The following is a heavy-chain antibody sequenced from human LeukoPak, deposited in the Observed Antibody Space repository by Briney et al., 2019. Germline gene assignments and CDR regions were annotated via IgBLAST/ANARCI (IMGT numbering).Heavy chain of an antibody. J-gene: IGHJ6*03. CDR2: IYHSGRT. Sequence: SETLSLTCTVSGYSISSGYYWGWIRQPPGKGLEWIGSIYHSGRTFYNPSLKSRVTISVDTSKNQFSLKLSSVTAADTAVYYCARANYYYDSSAYPPTVYYMDVWGKGTTVTISS. V-gene: IGHV4-38-2*02. CDR1: GYSISSGYY. CDR3: ARANYYYDSSAYPPTVYYMDV. D-gene: IGHD3-22*01.